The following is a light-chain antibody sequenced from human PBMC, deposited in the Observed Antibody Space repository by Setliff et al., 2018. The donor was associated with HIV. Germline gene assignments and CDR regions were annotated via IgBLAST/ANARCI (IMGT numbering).Light chain of an antibody. CDR1: TGAVTSGHY. J-gene: IGLJ3*02. Sequence: AVVTQEPSLTVSPGGTVILTCGSSTGAVTSGHYPYWFQQRPGHAPKTLIYDTNNRHSWTPARFSGSLLGGKAALTLSGAQSEDEADYYCLLSYTDDRPVFGGGTKVTVL. V-gene: IGLV7-46*01. CDR2: DTN. CDR3: LLSYTDDRPV.